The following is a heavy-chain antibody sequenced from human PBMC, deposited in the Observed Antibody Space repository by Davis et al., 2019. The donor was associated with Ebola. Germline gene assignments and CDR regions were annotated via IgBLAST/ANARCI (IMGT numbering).Heavy chain of an antibody. V-gene: IGHV3-30-3*01. CDR1: GFTFSSYA. J-gene: IGHJ6*04. Sequence: GESLKISCAASGFTFSSYAMHWVRQAPGKGLERVAVISYDGSNKYYADSVKGRFTISRDNSKNTLYLQMNSLRAEDTAVYYCARGLRYCTNGVCFFGPASYGMDVWGKGTTVTVSS. D-gene: IGHD2-8*01. CDR3: ARGLRYCTNGVCFFGPASYGMDV. CDR2: ISYDGSNK.